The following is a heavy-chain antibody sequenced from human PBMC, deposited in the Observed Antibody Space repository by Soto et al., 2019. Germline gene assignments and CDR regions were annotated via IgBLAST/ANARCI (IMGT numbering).Heavy chain of an antibody. V-gene: IGHV1-18*04. D-gene: IGHD2-21*02. J-gene: IGHJ4*02. Sequence: QVQLVQSGAEVKKPGASVQVSCKASGYSFSSFGISWVRQAPGQGLEWLGWISGYNGDTKYAQKFQDRVAMTTDTATTTASMELRNLRYDDTAVYYCARDKMVGTGTWSHWGQGTLVTVSS. CDR2: ISGYNGDT. CDR3: ARDKMVGTGTWSH. CDR1: GYSFSSFG.